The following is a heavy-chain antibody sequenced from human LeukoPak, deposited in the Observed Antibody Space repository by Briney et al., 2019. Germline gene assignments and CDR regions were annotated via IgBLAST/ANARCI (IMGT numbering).Heavy chain of an antibody. CDR3: AREDIAAAESCYGMDV. D-gene: IGHD6-13*01. CDR2: IKQDGSEK. CDR1: GFTFSSYW. J-gene: IGHJ6*02. Sequence: GGSLRLSCAASGFTFSSYWMSWVRQAPGKGLEWVANIKQDGSEKYYVDSVKGRFTISRDNAKNSLYLQMNSLRAEDTAVYYCAREDIAAAESCYGMDVWGQGTTVTVSS. V-gene: IGHV3-7*01.